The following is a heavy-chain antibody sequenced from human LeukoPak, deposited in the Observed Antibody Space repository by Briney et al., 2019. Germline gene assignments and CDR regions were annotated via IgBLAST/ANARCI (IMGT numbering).Heavy chain of an antibody. CDR2: IFPPDSNT. J-gene: IGHJ4*02. D-gene: IGHD2/OR15-2a*01. Sequence: GESLKISCEASGYTLTTFWIGWVRQMPGKGLEWVGIIFPPDSNTKYSPSFQDLVTISADKSINTAYLQWSSLKASDTAIYYCVRLALYPGKFSFDYWGQGTLVTVSS. CDR3: VRLALYPGKFSFDY. V-gene: IGHV5-51*01. CDR1: GYTLTTFW.